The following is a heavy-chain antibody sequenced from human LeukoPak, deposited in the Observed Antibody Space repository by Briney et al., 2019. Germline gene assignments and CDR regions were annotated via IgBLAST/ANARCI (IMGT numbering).Heavy chain of an antibody. CDR2: IYTSGSA. V-gene: IGHV4-61*05. CDR1: GGSISSSSYY. J-gene: IGHJ6*03. CDR3: ARQGGSGSYYNSIYYYYYYMDV. Sequence: SETLSLTCTVSGGSISSSSYYWGWIRQPPGKGLEWIGFIYTSGSAKYNPSLKSRVTMSVDTSKNQFPLKLRSVTAADTALYYCARQGGSGSYYNSIYYYYYYMDVWGKGTTVTVSS. D-gene: IGHD3-10*01.